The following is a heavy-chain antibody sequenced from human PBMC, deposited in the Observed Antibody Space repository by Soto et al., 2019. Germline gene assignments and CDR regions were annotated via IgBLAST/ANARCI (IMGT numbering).Heavy chain of an antibody. V-gene: IGHV4-31*03. CDR3: ARYYFDNSGYSNWFDP. D-gene: IGHD3-22*01. Sequence: QVQLQESGPGLVKPSQTLSLTCTVSGGSISSGAYYWSWIRQHSEKGLEWIGYMHYSGIAYYNPSLPSRVTISVDTSKNQFSLKLSSVTAADTAVYYCARYYFDNSGYSNWFDPWGRGTLVTVSS. CDR1: GGSISSGAYY. J-gene: IGHJ5*02. CDR2: MHYSGIA.